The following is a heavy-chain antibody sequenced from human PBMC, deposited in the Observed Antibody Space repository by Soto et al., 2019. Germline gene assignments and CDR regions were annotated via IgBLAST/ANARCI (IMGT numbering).Heavy chain of an antibody. Sequence: QVQLVQSGAEVKKPGSSVKVSCKASGDTFSTYAISWVRQAPGQGLEWMGGIIPIFHKAKYAQKCQGRVTITADESTSTAYMELSSLRSEDTAVYYCARDPNSNYGENWFDPWGQGTLVTVSS. CDR3: ARDPNSNYGENWFDP. J-gene: IGHJ5*02. V-gene: IGHV1-69*01. D-gene: IGHD1-7*01. CDR2: IIPIFHKA. CDR1: GDTFSTYA.